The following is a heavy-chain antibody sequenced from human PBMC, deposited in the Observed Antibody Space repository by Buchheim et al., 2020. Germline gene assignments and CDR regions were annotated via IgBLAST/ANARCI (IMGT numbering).Heavy chain of an antibody. CDR2: INQDGRTT. CDR1: GFTFRASW. J-gene: IGHJ4*02. CDR3: SREFGGNDDY. D-gene: IGHD1-1*01. V-gene: IGHV3-74*01. Sequence: EVQLVESGGGLVLPGGSLRLACVGSGFTFRASWMHWVRQAPGKGLVWVSRINQDGRTTNYAESVRGRFRISSDNAKNMGYLEMNSLRVEDTALYYCSREFGGNDDYWGQGSL.